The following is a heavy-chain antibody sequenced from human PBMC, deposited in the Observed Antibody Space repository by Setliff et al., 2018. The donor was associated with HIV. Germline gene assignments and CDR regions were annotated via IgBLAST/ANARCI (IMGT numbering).Heavy chain of an antibody. CDR3: ARVLTYFSDTSGRNWYFDL. CDR2: INYSGST. CDR1: GGSFSGYY. D-gene: IGHD3-22*01. J-gene: IGHJ2*01. V-gene: IGHV4-34*01. Sequence: SETLSLTCAVYGGSFSGYYWNWIRQPPGKGLEWIGEINYSGSTNYNPSLKSRVTVSADTSKNQFSLKLRSVTAADTAVYYCARVLTYFSDTSGRNWYFDLWGRGALVTVSS.